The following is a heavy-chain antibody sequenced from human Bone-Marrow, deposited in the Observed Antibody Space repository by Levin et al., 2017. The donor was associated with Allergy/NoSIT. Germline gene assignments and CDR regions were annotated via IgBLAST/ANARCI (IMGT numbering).Heavy chain of an antibody. CDR1: GCSISTYY. V-gene: IGHV4-59*01. CDR3: ARAIPSGGNSYYYYYRDV. D-gene: IGHD4-23*01. J-gene: IGHJ6*03. Sequence: SETLSLTCTVSGCSISTYYWSWIRQPPEKRLDWIGYIYYSGSTKYNPSLKSRVTLLVDTSKNLFSLKLSSVTAAASAVYFCARAIPSGGNSYYYYYRDVWGKGTTVTVSS. CDR2: IYYSGST.